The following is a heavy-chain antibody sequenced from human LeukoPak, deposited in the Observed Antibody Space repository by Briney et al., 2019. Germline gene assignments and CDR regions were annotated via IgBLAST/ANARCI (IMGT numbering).Heavy chain of an antibody. CDR2: ISEGGGST. D-gene: IGHD4-23*01. CDR1: GFTFSSYA. Sequence: PGGSLRLSCAASGFTFSSYAMSWVRRAPGKGLEWVSGISEGGGSTYYADSVKGRFTISRDNCRNTVYLQMNSLRVEDSAVYYCAKTSGGNYWGQGTLVTVSS. V-gene: IGHV3-23*01. J-gene: IGHJ4*02. CDR3: AKTSGGNY.